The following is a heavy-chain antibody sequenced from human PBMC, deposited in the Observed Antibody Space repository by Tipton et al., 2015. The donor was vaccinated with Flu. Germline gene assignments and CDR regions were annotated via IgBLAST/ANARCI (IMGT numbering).Heavy chain of an antibody. V-gene: IGHV4-61*02. J-gene: IGHJ4*02. D-gene: IGHD4-17*01. Sequence: LRLSCTVSGGSISSGSHYWSWIRQPAGKGLEWIGRIYISGSTNYNPSLKSRVTISVDTSKNQFSLRLSSVTAADTAAYYCARGPYGDSQYFDYWGQGTLVTVSS. CDR2: IYISGST. CDR1: GGSISSGSHY. CDR3: ARGPYGDSQYFDY.